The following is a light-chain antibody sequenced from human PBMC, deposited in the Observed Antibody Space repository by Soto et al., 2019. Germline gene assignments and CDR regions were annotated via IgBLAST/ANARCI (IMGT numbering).Light chain of an antibody. CDR2: GAS. CDR1: QPVSSNF. Sequence: ELVLTQSPGTLSLSPGESAALSCRASQPVSSNFLAWYQQKPGQAPRLLIYGASTRATGIPDRFSGSGSGTDFTLTISRLEPEDFAVYHCHQYGGSPPTFGQGTKVDIK. V-gene: IGKV3-20*01. J-gene: IGKJ1*01. CDR3: HQYGGSPPT.